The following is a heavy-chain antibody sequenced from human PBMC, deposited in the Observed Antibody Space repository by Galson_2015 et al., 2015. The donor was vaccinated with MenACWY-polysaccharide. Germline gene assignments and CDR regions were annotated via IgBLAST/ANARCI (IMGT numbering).Heavy chain of an antibody. CDR2: IHSTGST. V-gene: IGHV4-4*07. Sequence: LTCTVSGGSITGYYWSWIRQPAGKGLEWVGRIHSTGSTTYNPSLKSRGTLSVDTSRNQLSLTLNSVTAADTAVYHCARRSLGNWYFDLWGRGTLVTVSS. J-gene: IGHJ2*01. CDR1: GGSITGYY. CDR3: ARRSLGNWYFDL. D-gene: IGHD7-27*01.